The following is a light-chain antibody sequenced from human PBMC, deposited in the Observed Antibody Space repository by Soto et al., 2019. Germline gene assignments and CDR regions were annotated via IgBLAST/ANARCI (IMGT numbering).Light chain of an antibody. CDR2: GAS. V-gene: IGKV3-15*01. CDR3: QQSNNWPYT. Sequence: EVVMTQSPATLSVSPGERVTLSCRASQSVSDNLAWYQQKPGQAPRLLIYGASTRATGIPARFSGSGSGTEFTLTISSLQSEDFAVYFCQQSNNWPYTFGQGTKLAIK. CDR1: QSVSDN. J-gene: IGKJ2*01.